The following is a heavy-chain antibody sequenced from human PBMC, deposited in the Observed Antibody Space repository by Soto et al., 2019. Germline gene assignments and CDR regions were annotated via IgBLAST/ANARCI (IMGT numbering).Heavy chain of an antibody. V-gene: IGHV3-23*01. CDR1: GFTFTSYS. CDR2: IRGSGGST. J-gene: IGHJ4*02. D-gene: IGHD3-22*01. CDR3: AKLGYDRNGPLDC. Sequence: EVQLLESGGTLVQPGGSLRLSCAASGFTFTSYSRSWVRQAPGKGLEWVSAIRGSGGSTYYADSVKGRFTISRDNSKNPLYLQMKSLRADDTAVYCCAKLGYDRNGPLDCWGQGTLVTVSS.